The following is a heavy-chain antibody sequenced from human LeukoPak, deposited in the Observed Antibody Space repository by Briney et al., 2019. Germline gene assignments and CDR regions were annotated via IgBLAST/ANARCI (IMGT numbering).Heavy chain of an antibody. CDR1: GYTFTSYY. Sequence: ASVKVTCKASGYTFTSYYMHWVRQAPGQGLEWMGIINPSGGSTSYAQKFQGRVTMTRDTSTSTVYMELSSLRSEDTAVYYCARYCSGGSCWRWFDPWGQGTLVTVSS. CDR2: INPSGGST. V-gene: IGHV1-46*01. CDR3: ARYCSGGSCWRWFDP. D-gene: IGHD2-15*01. J-gene: IGHJ5*02.